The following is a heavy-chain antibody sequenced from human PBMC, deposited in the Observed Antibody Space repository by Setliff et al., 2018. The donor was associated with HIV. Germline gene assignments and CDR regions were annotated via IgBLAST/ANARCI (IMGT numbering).Heavy chain of an antibody. CDR2: IYHSGAT. V-gene: IGHV4-38-2*02. J-gene: IGHJ4*02. CDR3: TGDYNSGSNRFDY. Sequence: KSSETLSLTCTLSGDSVTTPYYWGWIRQPPGKGLEWVGSIYHSGATYFTPSLKSRVTLSVDTSKNQFFLRLTSVSAADTAVYYCTGDYNSGSNRFDYWGQGTPVTVSS. D-gene: IGHD3-10*01. CDR1: GDSVTTPYY.